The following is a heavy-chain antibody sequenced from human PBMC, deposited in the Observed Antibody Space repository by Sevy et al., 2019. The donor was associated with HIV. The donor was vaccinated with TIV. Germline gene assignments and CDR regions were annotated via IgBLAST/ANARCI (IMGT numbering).Heavy chain of an antibody. Sequence: GGFLRLSCAASGFTFSSYWMTCVRQAPGKGLEWVANIKQDMSEKYYADSVKGRFTISRDNARNSLYLQMESLRAEDTAVYYCARAQQVTMRLVIGGLYFDFWGQGTLVTVSS. CDR1: GFTFSSYW. CDR3: ARAQQVTMRLVIGGLYFDF. CDR2: IKQDMSEK. D-gene: IGHD3-10*01. J-gene: IGHJ4*02. V-gene: IGHV3-7*01.